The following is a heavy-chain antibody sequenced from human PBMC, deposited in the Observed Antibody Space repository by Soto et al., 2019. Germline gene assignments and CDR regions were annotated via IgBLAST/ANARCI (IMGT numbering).Heavy chain of an antibody. CDR1: GFSVGSIY. CDR3: ARKSDSSPVPEADGV. Sequence: EVQLVETGGGLIQPGGSLRLSCAASGFSVGSIYMTWVRQPPGKGLEWVSLIYSNGDTDYADSVKGRFSISGDNFKNTLYLQMNDLRAEDTAVYHCARKSDSSPVPEADGVWGRGTLVTVSS. V-gene: IGHV3-53*02. D-gene: IGHD2-8*01. J-gene: IGHJ4*02. CDR2: IYSNGDT.